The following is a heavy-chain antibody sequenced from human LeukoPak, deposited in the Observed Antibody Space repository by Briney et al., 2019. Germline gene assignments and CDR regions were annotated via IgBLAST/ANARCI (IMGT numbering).Heavy chain of an antibody. V-gene: IGHV4-59*01. CDR3: ARTVTRTFDY. D-gene: IGHD4-17*01. CDR2: IYYSGST. CDR1: GGSISSYY. J-gene: IGHJ4*02. Sequence: SETLSLTCTVSGGSISSYYWSWIQQPPGRGLEWIGYIYYSGSTNYNPSLKSRVTISVDTSKNQFSLKLSSVTAADTAVYYCARTVTRTFDYWGQGTLVTVSS.